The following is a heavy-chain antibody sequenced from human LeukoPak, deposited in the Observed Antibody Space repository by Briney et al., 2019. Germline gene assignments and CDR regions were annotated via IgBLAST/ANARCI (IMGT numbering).Heavy chain of an antibody. CDR2: IYHSGST. D-gene: IGHD3-16*01. V-gene: IGHV4-34*01. CDR1: GGSFSGYY. Sequence: SETLSLTCAVYGGSFSGYYWSWIRQPPGKGLEWIGYIYHSGSTYYNPSLKSRVTISVDRSKNQFSLKLSSVTAADTAVYYCASPVGVDAFDIWGQGTMVTVSS. CDR3: ASPVGVDAFDI. J-gene: IGHJ3*02.